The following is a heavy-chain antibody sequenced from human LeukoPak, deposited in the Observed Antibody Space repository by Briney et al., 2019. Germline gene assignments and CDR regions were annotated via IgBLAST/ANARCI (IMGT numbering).Heavy chain of an antibody. Sequence: GGSLRLSCAASGFTFDDYGMSWVRQAPRKGLEWVSGINWNGGSTGYADSVKGRFTISRDNAKNSLYLQMNSLRAEDTALYHCARDGKVSSGWFAYYYGMDVWGQGTTVTVSS. D-gene: IGHD6-19*01. J-gene: IGHJ6*02. V-gene: IGHV3-20*01. CDR2: INWNGGST. CDR3: ARDGKVSSGWFAYYYGMDV. CDR1: GFTFDDYG.